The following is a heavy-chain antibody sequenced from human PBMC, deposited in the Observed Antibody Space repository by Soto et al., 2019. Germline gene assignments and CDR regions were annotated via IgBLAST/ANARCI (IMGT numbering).Heavy chain of an antibody. J-gene: IGHJ6*02. D-gene: IGHD4-17*01. CDR1: GCSISRRRYY. CDR2: MDYSGST. Sequence: QLQLQESGPGLVKPSETLSLTCTVSGCSISRRRYYWGWIRQPPGKGLEWIGSMDYSGSTYYNPSLKSRVPISVDTSANQFSLKLCSVTAADTAVYYCADDTVTLYYYYSGMDVWGQGTTVTVSS. CDR3: ADDTVTLYYYYSGMDV. V-gene: IGHV4-39*01.